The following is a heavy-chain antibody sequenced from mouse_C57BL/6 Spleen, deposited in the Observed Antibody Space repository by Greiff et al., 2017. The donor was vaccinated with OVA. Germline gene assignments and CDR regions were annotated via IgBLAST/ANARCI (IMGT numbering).Heavy chain of an antibody. Sequence: EVQLVESGPVLVKPGASVKMSCKASGYTFTDYYMNWVKQSHGKSLEWIGVINPYNGGTSYNQKFKGKATLTVDKSSSTAYMELNSLTSEDSAVYYCAREEGTTGFAYWGQGTLVTVSA. CDR2: INPYNGGT. D-gene: IGHD1-1*01. CDR3: AREEGTTGFAY. V-gene: IGHV1-19*01. CDR1: GYTFTDYY. J-gene: IGHJ3*01.